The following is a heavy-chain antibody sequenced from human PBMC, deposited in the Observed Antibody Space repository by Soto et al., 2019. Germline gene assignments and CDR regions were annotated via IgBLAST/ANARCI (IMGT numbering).Heavy chain of an antibody. Sequence: QVQLVESGGGVVQPGRSLRLSCAASGFTFSSYGMQRVRQAPDKGLEWVAVISYDGSNKYYADSLKGRFTISRDNSKNTLYRQMNSLRAEDTAVYYCAKGLDTAMDHDYWGQGTLVTVSS. CDR1: GFTFSSYG. J-gene: IGHJ4*02. D-gene: IGHD5-18*01. CDR3: AKGLDTAMDHDY. V-gene: IGHV3-30*18. CDR2: ISYDGSNK.